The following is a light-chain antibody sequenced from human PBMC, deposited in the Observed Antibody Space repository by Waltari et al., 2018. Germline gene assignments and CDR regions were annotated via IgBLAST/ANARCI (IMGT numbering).Light chain of an antibody. CDR1: QSVLYNSNNKNY. CDR2: WAS. Sequence: DIVMTQSPDSLAVSLGERATIHCKSSQSVLYNSNNKNYLAWYQQKPGQPPKLIIYWASTRQSGVPDRFSGGGSGTDFTLTISSLQAEDVAVYYCQQYYSSPRTFGQGTKVEIK. V-gene: IGKV4-1*01. J-gene: IGKJ1*01. CDR3: QQYYSSPRT.